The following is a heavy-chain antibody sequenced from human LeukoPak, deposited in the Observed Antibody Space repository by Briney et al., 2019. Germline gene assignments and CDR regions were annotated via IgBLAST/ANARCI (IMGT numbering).Heavy chain of an antibody. Sequence: ASVKVSCKASGYTFNGHYMHWVRQAPGQGPEWMGWINPKSGVTNYAQTLQGRVTMTRDTSISTVYMELSRLTTDDTAVYFCARDLRYDDSSGYYAYWGQGTLVTVSS. CDR1: GYTFNGHY. D-gene: IGHD3-22*01. CDR2: INPKSGVT. J-gene: IGHJ4*02. CDR3: ARDLRYDDSSGYYAY. V-gene: IGHV1-2*02.